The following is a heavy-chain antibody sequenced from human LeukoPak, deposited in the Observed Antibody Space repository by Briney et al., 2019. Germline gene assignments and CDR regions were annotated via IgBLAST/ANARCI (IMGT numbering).Heavy chain of an antibody. D-gene: IGHD3-22*01. J-gene: IGHJ4*02. CDR2: INSGAIHM. CDR3: ARDYYDSSGFDF. CDR1: GFTFRTFT. V-gene: IGHV3-21*01. Sequence: AGGSLRLSCAASGFTFRTFTMNWVRQAPGKGLEWLSSINSGAIHMYYADSVRGRFTISRDNDKNSLYLQMNGLRAEDTAVYYCARDYYDSSGFDFWGQGTLVTVSS.